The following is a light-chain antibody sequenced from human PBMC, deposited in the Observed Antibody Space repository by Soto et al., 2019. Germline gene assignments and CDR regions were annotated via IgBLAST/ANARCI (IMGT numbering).Light chain of an antibody. Sequence: DIQMTQSPSSLSASVGDRVTITCQASQDISNYLNWYQQKPGKAPKLLIYEEYNLETGFPSRFSGSGSGTDFTFTISSLQPEEIATYYCQQYDNPRITFVPGTKGDMK. CDR2: EEY. V-gene: IGKV1-33*01. CDR3: QQYDNPRIT. J-gene: IGKJ3*01. CDR1: QDISNY.